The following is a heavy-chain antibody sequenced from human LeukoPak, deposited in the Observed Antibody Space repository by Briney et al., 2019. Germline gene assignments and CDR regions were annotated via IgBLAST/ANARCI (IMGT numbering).Heavy chain of an antibody. D-gene: IGHD2-15*01. CDR2: ISSSSSDI. V-gene: IGHV3-21*04. J-gene: IGHJ5*02. CDR1: GFTFSSYS. CDR3: ARTPTRIDQHWFDP. Sequence: GGSLRLSCAASGFTFSSYSMNWVRQPAGKGLEWVASISSSSSDIYYADSVKGRFTISRDNAKNSLYLQMNSLRAEDTAVYYCARTPTRIDQHWFDPWGQGTLVTVSS.